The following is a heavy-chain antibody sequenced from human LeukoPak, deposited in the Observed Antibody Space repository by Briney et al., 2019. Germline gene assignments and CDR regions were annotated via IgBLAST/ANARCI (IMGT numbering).Heavy chain of an antibody. Sequence: RASETLSLTCAVYGGSFSGYYWSWIRQPPGKGLEWIGEINHSGSTNYNPSLKSRVTISVDTSKNQFSLKLSSVTAADTAVYYCARLGGAAAGFGGAYYYYYYYMDVWGKGTTVTISS. CDR2: INHSGST. V-gene: IGHV4-34*01. CDR1: GGSFSGYY. D-gene: IGHD6-13*01. CDR3: ARLGGAAAGFGGAYYYYYYYMDV. J-gene: IGHJ6*03.